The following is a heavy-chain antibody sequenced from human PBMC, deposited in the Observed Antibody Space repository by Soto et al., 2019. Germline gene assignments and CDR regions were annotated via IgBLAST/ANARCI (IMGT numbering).Heavy chain of an antibody. CDR1: GDSVSSNSAA. Sequence: PSQTLSLTCVISGDSVSSNSAAWNWIRQSPSRGLEWLGRTYYRTRWYYDYAVSVKSRITINPDTSKNQLSLQLNSVTPEDTAVYYCSRRLKLGADCYGMDVWGQGTTVTVSS. CDR2: TYYRTRWYY. D-gene: IGHD1-26*01. J-gene: IGHJ6*02. V-gene: IGHV6-1*01. CDR3: SRRLKLGADCYGMDV.